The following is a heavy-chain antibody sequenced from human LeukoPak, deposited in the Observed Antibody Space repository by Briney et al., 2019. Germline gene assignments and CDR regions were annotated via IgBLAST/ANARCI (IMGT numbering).Heavy chain of an antibody. CDR3: ARTPTTVVTYYFDY. Sequence: SETLSLTCAVSGYSISSGYYWGWIRQPPGKGPEWIGSIYHSGSTYYNPSLKSRVTISVDTSKNQFSLKLSSVTAADTAVYYCARTPTTVVTYYFDYWGQGTLVTVSS. CDR2: IYHSGST. J-gene: IGHJ4*02. CDR1: GYSISSGYY. V-gene: IGHV4-38-2*01. D-gene: IGHD4-23*01.